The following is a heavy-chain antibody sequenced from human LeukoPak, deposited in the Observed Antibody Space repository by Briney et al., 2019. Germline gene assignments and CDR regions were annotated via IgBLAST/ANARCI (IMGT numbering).Heavy chain of an antibody. Sequence: PGGSLRLSCAASGFTFSRYAMHWDRQAPGQGLEYASAISTNGGSTYYASSVRGRFTISRDNSQNTVYLQMGSLRPEDMAVYYCARGVAYSSGWRHAFDIWGQGTMVTVSS. CDR2: ISTNGGST. V-gene: IGHV3-64*01. CDR1: GFTFSRYA. D-gene: IGHD6-19*01. CDR3: ARGVAYSSGWRHAFDI. J-gene: IGHJ3*02.